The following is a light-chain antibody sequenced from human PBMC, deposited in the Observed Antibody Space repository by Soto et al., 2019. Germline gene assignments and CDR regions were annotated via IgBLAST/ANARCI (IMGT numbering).Light chain of an antibody. J-gene: IGKJ1*01. CDR1: QSVSRNS. Sequence: EIVLTQSPGTLSLSVGETATLSCRASQSVSRNSLTWYQQRPGQAPTLLISGASSRATGIPDRFSGSGSGTDFTLTISRLEPEDFAVYFCQQYGSSPPTFGQGTKVDIK. CDR3: QQYGSSPPT. CDR2: GAS. V-gene: IGKV3-20*01.